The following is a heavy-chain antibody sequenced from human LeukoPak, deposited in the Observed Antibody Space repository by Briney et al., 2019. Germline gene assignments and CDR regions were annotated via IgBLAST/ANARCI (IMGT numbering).Heavy chain of an antibody. CDR1: GGSISSYY. J-gene: IGHJ6*03. CDR2: IYTSGST. V-gene: IGHV4-4*09. CDR3: ARLIRLAAAGTEYYYYMDV. Sequence: SSETLCLTCAGCGGSISSYYWSWIRQPPGKGLEWIGYIYTSGSTNYNLSLKSRVTISVDTSKNQFSLKLSSVTAADTAVYYCARLIRLAAAGTEYYYYMDVWGKGTTVTVSS. D-gene: IGHD6-13*01.